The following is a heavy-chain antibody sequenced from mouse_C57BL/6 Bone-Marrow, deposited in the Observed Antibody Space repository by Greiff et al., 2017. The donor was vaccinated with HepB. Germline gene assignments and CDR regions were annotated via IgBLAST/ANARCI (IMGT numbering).Heavy chain of an antibody. CDR2: IYPRDGST. CDR3: ARYDGYPHWYFDV. Sequence: QVQLKQSGPELVKPGASVKLSCKASGYTFTSYDINWVKQRPGQGLEWIGWIYPRDGSTKYNEKLKGKATLTVDTSSSTAYLELHSLTSEDSAVYFWARYDGYPHWYFDVWGTGTTVTVSS. V-gene: IGHV1-85*01. J-gene: IGHJ1*03. D-gene: IGHD2-3*01. CDR1: GYTFTSYD.